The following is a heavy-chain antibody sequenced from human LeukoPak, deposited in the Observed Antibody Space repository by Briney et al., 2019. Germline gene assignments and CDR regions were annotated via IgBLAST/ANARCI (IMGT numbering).Heavy chain of an antibody. CDR3: ARDRYYDSSGSILVAFDI. CDR1: GYTFTGYY. J-gene: IGHJ3*02. V-gene: IGHV1-2*02. D-gene: IGHD3-22*01. Sequence: ASVKVSCKASGYTFTGYYMHWVRQAPGQGLEWMGWINPNSGGTNYAQKFQDRVNMTRDTSISTAYMEMSRLRSDDTAVYYCARDRYYDSSGSILVAFDIWGQGTMVTVSS. CDR2: INPNSGGT.